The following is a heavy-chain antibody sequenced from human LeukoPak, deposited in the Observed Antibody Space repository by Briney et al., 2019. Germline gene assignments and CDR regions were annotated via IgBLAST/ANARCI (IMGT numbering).Heavy chain of an antibody. CDR2: INHSGST. J-gene: IGHJ4*02. CDR3: AGGARRDGYNSY. Sequence: SETLSLTCAVYGGSFSGYYWSWIRQPPGKGLEWIGEINHSGSTNYNPSLKSRVTISVDTSKNQFSLKLSSVTAADTAMYYCAGGARRDGYNSYWGQGTLVTVSS. CDR1: GGSFSGYY. D-gene: IGHD5-24*01. V-gene: IGHV4-34*01.